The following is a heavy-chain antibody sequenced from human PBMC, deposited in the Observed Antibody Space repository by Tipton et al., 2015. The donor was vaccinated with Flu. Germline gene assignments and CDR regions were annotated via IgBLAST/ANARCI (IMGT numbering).Heavy chain of an antibody. Sequence: TLSLTCTVSGGSVNSGFYYWSWIRRPPGKALEWIGSVYYSGTTNYNPSLKSRVTISVDTSKTQLSLKLGSVTAADTAVYYCARDVAAIPAAIRDWGQGTLVTVSS. CDR3: ARDVAAIPAAIRD. D-gene: IGHD2-2*01. V-gene: IGHV4-61*01. CDR1: GGSVNSGFYY. CDR2: VYYSGTT. J-gene: IGHJ4*02.